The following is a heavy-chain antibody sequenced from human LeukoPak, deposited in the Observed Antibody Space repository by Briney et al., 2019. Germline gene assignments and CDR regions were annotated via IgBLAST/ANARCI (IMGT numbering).Heavy chain of an antibody. J-gene: IGHJ4*02. CDR3: TREVWGSTFPDY. CDR1: GYSISRGYF. D-gene: IGHD7-27*01. CDR2: THHSGAT. Sequence: PSETLSLTCSVSGYSISRGYFWGWIRQPPGKGPEWIATTHHSGATYYNPSLKSRVTLSVDTSKNQVSLKMTSVTAADTAVYYCTREVWGSTFPDYWGQGTLVTVSS. V-gene: IGHV4-38-2*02.